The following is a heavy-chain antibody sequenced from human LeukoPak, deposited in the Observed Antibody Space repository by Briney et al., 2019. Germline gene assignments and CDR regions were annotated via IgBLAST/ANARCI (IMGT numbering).Heavy chain of an antibody. CDR2: ISWNSGSI. CDR1: GFTFDDYS. Sequence: GSSLRLSCAASGFTFDDYSMHWVRQAPGKGLEWVSGISWNSGSIGYADSVKGRFTISRDTAKNSLYLQMNSLRAEDTALYYCAKGYCSSTSCYTDYWGQGTLVTVSS. V-gene: IGHV3-9*01. J-gene: IGHJ4*02. CDR3: AKGYCSSTSCYTDY. D-gene: IGHD2-2*02.